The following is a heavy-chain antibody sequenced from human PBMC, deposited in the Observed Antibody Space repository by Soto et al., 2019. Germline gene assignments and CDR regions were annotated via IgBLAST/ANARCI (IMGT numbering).Heavy chain of an antibody. Sequence: GASVKVSCKAPGGTFSSYAISWVRQAPGQGLEWMGGIIPIFGTANYAQKFQGRVTITADESTSTAYMKLSSQRAGDTAVYYCASGDTGTVRFLTGNDYYGMDVWGQGTTVTVSS. CDR2: IIPIFGTA. CDR3: ASGDTGTVRFLTGNDYYGMDV. J-gene: IGHJ6*01. D-gene: IGHD4-17*01. V-gene: IGHV1-69*13. CDR1: GGTFSSYA.